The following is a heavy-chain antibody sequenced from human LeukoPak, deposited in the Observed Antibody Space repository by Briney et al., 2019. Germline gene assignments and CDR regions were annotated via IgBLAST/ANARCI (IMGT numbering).Heavy chain of an antibody. J-gene: IGHJ4*02. V-gene: IGHV3-73*01. CDR3: TRTFDSSAYRGYFDY. CDR1: GFSFSGST. Sequence: PGGSLRLSCATSGFSFSGSTIHWVRQTSGDGLQWIGRIRSKPNNYGAVYSASVRGRFTLSRDDSQSTAYLHMNSLKTDDTAFYYCTRTFDSSAYRGYFDYWGQGALVTVSS. CDR2: IRSKPNNYGA. D-gene: IGHD3-22*01.